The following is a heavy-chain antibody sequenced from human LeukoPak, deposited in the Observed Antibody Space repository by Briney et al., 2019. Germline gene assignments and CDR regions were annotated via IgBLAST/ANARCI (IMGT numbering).Heavy chain of an antibody. J-gene: IGHJ1*01. Sequence: ASVKVSCKASGYTFTNYDINWVRQPTGQGLEWMGWMNPNSGDTAYAQKFQGRVTITRDTSLSTTYMALINLRSEDTAVYYCASANFQHWGQGTLVTVSS. V-gene: IGHV1-8*03. CDR2: MNPNSGDT. CDR3: ASANFQH. CDR1: GYTFTNYD.